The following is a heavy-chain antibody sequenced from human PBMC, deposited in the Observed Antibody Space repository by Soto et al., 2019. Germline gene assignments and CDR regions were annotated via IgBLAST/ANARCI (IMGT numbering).Heavy chain of an antibody. CDR2: IIPIFGTA. CDR1: GGTFSSYA. Sequence: SVKVSCKASGGTFSSYATSWVRQAPGQGLEWMGGIIPIFGTANYAQKFQGRVTITADESTSTAYMELSSLRSEDTAMYYCAREGYSSSWYPVNWFDPWGQGTLVTVSS. V-gene: IGHV1-69*13. J-gene: IGHJ5*02. D-gene: IGHD6-13*01. CDR3: AREGYSSSWYPVNWFDP.